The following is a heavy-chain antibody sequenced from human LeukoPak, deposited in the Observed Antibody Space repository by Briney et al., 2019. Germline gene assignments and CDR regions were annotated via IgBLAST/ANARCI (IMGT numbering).Heavy chain of an antibody. J-gene: IGHJ4*02. CDR1: GFTFSSYA. CDR2: ISGSGGST. CDR3: AKDEARVWFGEYPPGY. Sequence: GGSLRLSCAASGFTFSSYAMSWVRQAPGKGLEWVSAISGSGGSTYYADSVKGRFTISRDNSKNTLYLQMNSLRAEDTAVYYCAKDEARVWFGEYPPGYWGQGTLVTVSS. D-gene: IGHD3-10*01. V-gene: IGHV3-23*01.